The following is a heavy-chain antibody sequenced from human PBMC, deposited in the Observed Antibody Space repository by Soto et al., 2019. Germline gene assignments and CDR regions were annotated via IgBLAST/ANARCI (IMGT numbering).Heavy chain of an antibody. V-gene: IGHV4-30-4*01. D-gene: IGHD6-25*01. CDR2: LYFNGGT. CDR3: ARGISKYSSGYAPHTWFDA. J-gene: IGHJ5*02. Sequence: QVQLQESGPGLVKPSQTLSLTCNVSGGPINSPDYYWTWIRQSPGKGLEWIGYLYFNGGTQYNPSLRTTISMSIDTAKKHFSLKMKSVTGADTAVYYCARGISKYSSGYAPHTWFDAWGQGALVTVSS. CDR1: GGPINSPDYY.